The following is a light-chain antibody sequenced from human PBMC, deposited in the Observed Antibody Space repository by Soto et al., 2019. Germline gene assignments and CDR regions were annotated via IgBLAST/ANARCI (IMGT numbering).Light chain of an antibody. CDR2: DVS. J-gene: IGLJ1*01. CDR3: SSYTNSSPFV. CDR1: SSDVGGYNY. V-gene: IGLV2-14*01. Sequence: QSALTQPASVSGSPVQSITISCTGTSSDVGGYNYVSWYQQHPGKAPKLMIYDVSNWPSGVSNRFSGSKSGNTASLTISGLQAEDEADYYCSSYTNSSPFVFGTGTKVTVL.